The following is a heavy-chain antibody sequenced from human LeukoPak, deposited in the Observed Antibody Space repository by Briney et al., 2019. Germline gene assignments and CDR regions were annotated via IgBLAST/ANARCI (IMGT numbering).Heavy chain of an antibody. V-gene: IGHV3-11*05. CDR3: ARGGYDILTGTSFFDP. Sequence: GGSLRLSCVASGFTFSDYYMSWIRQAPGKGLEYISYICNSGSYANYANSVKGRFTNSRDNAKNSLFLQMNSLRVDDTAVYYCARGGYDILTGTSFFDPWGQGTLVTVSS. D-gene: IGHD3-9*01. CDR1: GFTFSDYY. CDR2: ICNSGSYA. J-gene: IGHJ5*02.